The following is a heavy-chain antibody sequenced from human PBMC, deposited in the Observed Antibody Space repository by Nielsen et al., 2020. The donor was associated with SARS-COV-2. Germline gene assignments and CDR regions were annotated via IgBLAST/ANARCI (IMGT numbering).Heavy chain of an antibody. CDR2: INTNTGNP. CDR3: AKKSSGEAGNFDY. CDR1: GYTFTTYA. Sequence: ASVKVSCKASGYTFTTYAMNWVRQAPGQGLEWMGWINTNTGNPTYAQGFTGRFVFSLDTSVNTAYLQISSLKAEDTAMYYCAKKSSGEAGNFDYWGQGTLVTVSS. J-gene: IGHJ4*02. V-gene: IGHV7-4-1*01. D-gene: IGHD3-10*01.